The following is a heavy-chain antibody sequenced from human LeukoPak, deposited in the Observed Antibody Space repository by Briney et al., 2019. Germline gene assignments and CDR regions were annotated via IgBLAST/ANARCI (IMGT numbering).Heavy chain of an antibody. J-gene: IGHJ4*02. CDR3: ARTLSEGSSSSLGY. CDR2: IYYSGST. Sequence: SETLSLTCTVSGGSISSYYWSWIRQPPGKGLEWIGYIYYSGSTNYNPSLKSRVTISVDTSKNQFSLKLSSVTAADTAVYYCARTLSEGSSSSLGYWGQGTLVTVSS. CDR1: GGSISSYY. D-gene: IGHD6-6*01. V-gene: IGHV4-59*01.